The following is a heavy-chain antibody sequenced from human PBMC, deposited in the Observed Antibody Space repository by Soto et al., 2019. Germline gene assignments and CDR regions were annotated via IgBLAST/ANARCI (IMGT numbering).Heavy chain of an antibody. V-gene: IGHV3-23*01. D-gene: IGHD2-2*02. J-gene: IGHJ4*02. CDR2: ISGSGGST. Sequence: EVQLLESGGGLVRPGGSLRLSCAASGFTFSSYAMSWVRQAPGKGLEWVSGISGSGGSTFYADSVKGRFTISRDNSKNKLYVQMNSLRAEDTAVYYCAKGGPFSLVAPPAIFDYWGQGTLVIVSS. CDR3: AKGGPFSLVAPPAIFDY. CDR1: GFTFSSYA.